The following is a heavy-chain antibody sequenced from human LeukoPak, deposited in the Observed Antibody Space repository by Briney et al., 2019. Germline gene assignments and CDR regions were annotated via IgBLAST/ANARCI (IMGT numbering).Heavy chain of an antibody. V-gene: IGHV4-34*01. D-gene: IGHD2-2*01. Sequence: SETLSLTCAVYGGSFSGYYWSWIRQPPGKGLEWIGEINHSGSTNYNPSLRSRVTISVDTSKNQFSLKLSSVTAADTAVYYCARREGIVVVPAATFDYWCQGTLVTVSS. CDR2: INHSGST. CDR1: GGSFSGYY. CDR3: ARREGIVVVPAATFDY. J-gene: IGHJ4*02.